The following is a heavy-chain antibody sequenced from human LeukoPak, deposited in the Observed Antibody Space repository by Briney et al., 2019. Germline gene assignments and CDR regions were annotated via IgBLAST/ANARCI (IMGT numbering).Heavy chain of an antibody. V-gene: IGHV3-49*04. J-gene: IGHJ3*02. CDR1: GFTFGDYA. CDR3: VRRAPSDAFDI. CDR2: TRSKAFGGTT. Sequence: GGSLRLSCTTSGFTFGDYAMSWVRQAPGKGLEWVGFTRSKAFGGTTEYAASVKGRFTISRDDPKSIAYLQMNSLKTEDTAVYYCVRRAPSDAFDIWGQGTMVTVSS.